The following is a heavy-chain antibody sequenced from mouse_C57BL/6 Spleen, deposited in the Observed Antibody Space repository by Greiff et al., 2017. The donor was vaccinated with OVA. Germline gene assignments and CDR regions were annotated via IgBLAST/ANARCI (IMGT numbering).Heavy chain of an antibody. V-gene: IGHV1-20*01. CDR2: INPYNGDT. J-gene: IGHJ1*03. CDR3: AGAMDYYGSGYWYFDV. CDR1: GYSFTGYF. Sequence: EVQLQQSGPELVKPGDSVKISCKASGYSFTGYFMNWVMQSHGKSLEWIGRINPYNGDTFYNQKFKGKATLTVDKSSRTAHMELRSLTSEDSDVYYCAGAMDYYGSGYWYFDVWGTGTTVTVSS. D-gene: IGHD1-1*01.